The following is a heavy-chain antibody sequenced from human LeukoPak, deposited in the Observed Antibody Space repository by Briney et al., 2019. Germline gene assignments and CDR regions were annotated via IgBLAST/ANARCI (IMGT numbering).Heavy chain of an antibody. D-gene: IGHD6-19*01. J-gene: IGHJ6*03. Sequence: SETLSLTCTVSGGSISSSSYYWGWIRQPPGKGLEWIGSIYYSGSTYYNPSLKSRVTISVDTSKNQFSLKLSSVTAADTAVYYCARVIAVAGPFYYYYYMDVWGKGTTVTVSS. CDR1: GGSISSSSYY. CDR3: ARVIAVAGPFYYYYYMDV. V-gene: IGHV4-39*07. CDR2: IYYSGST.